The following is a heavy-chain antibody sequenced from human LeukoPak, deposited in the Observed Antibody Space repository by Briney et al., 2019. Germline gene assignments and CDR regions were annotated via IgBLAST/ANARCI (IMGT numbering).Heavy chain of an antibody. V-gene: IGHV4-31*03. CDR2: IYYSGST. CDR1: GGSIGSGGYY. Sequence: SETLSLTCTVSGGSIGSGGYYWSWIRQHPGKGLEWIGYIYYSGSTYYNPSLKSRVTISVDTSKNQFSLKLSSVTAADTAVYYCARDKPYGSGSYIDYWGQGTLVIVSS. D-gene: IGHD3-10*01. CDR3: ARDKPYGSGSYIDY. J-gene: IGHJ4*02.